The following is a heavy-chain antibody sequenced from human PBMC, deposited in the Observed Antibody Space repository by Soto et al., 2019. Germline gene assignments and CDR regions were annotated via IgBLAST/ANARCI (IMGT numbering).Heavy chain of an antibody. Sequence: GESLKISCKGSGYSFTRYWLSWVRQMPGKGLGWMGRIDPSDSYTNYSPSFQGHVTISADKSISTAYLQRSSLKASDTDMYYCAIHGTATWVYWGPGTLVTVSS. CDR3: AIHGTATWVY. CDR2: IDPSDSYT. V-gene: IGHV5-10-1*01. J-gene: IGHJ4*01. D-gene: IGHD7-27*01. CDR1: GYSFTRYW.